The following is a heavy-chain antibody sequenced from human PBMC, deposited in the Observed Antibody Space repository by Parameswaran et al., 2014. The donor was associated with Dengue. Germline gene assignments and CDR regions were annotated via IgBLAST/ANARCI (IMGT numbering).Heavy chain of an antibody. CDR3: ARGEYSSSSDYYYGMDV. J-gene: IGHJ6*02. Sequence: WIRQPPGKGLEWVANIKQDGSEKYYVDSVKGRFTISRDNAKNSLYLQMNSLRAEDTAVYYCARGEYSSSSDYYYGMDVWGQGTTVTVSS. D-gene: IGHD6-6*01. CDR2: IKQDGSEK. V-gene: IGHV3-7*01.